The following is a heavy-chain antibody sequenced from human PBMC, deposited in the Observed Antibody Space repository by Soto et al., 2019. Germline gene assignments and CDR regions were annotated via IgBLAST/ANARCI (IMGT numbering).Heavy chain of an antibody. Sequence: EVQLLESGGGLVQSGGSLRLSCAASGFTFSNYAMSWVRQAPGKGLEWVSVISGSGGTTFYADSVKGRFTISRDNSKNILFLQMYSLGAEDTAVYYCAKPLSTLGPVVISWGQGTLVSVSS. CDR3: AKPLSTLGPVVIS. D-gene: IGHD3-16*01. CDR2: ISGSGGTT. J-gene: IGHJ5*02. V-gene: IGHV3-23*01. CDR1: GFTFSNYA.